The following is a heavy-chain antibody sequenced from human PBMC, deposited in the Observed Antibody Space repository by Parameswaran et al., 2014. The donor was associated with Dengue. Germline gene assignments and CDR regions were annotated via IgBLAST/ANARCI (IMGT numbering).Heavy chain of an antibody. D-gene: IGHD6-13*01. V-gene: IGHV4-38-2*02. J-gene: IGHJ4*02. Sequence: VRQMPGKGLEWIGSIYHSGSTYYNPSLKSRVTISVDTSKNQFSLKLSSVTAADTAVYYCAREHSSSWYSSLDYWGQGTLVTVSS. CDR3: AREHSSSWYSSLDY. CDR2: IYHSGST.